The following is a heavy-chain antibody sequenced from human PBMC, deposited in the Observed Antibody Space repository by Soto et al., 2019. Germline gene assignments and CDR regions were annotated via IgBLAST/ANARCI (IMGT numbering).Heavy chain of an antibody. CDR3: ARGSGYRDWFDP. CDR2: IYYSGST. CDR1: GGSISSGGYY. V-gene: IGHV4-31*03. Sequence: QVQLQESGPGLVKPSQTLSLTCTVSGGSISSGGYYWSWIRQHPGKGLEWIGYIYYSGSTYYNPSLKRRVTLSVDTSKTQFSLKLSSVTAADTAVYYCARGSGYRDWFDPWGQGTLVTVSS. J-gene: IGHJ5*02. D-gene: IGHD5-12*01.